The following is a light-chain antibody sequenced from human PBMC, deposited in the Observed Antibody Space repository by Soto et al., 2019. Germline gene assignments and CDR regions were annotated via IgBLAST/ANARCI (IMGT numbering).Light chain of an antibody. CDR1: QSVSSN. CDR2: GAS. CDR3: QQYNNSPPYT. V-gene: IGKV3-15*01. Sequence: EIVMTRSPATLSVSPGERATLSCRASQSVSSNLAWYQQKPGQAPRLLIYGASTRATGIPARFSGSGSGTDFTLTISSLQSEDFAVYYCQQYNNSPPYTFGQGTKLEIK. J-gene: IGKJ2*01.